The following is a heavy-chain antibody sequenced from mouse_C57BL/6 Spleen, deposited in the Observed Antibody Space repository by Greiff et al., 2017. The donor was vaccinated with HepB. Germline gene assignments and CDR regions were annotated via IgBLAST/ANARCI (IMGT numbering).Heavy chain of an antibody. Sequence: QVQLQQSGAELARSGASVKMSCKASGYTFTSYTMHWVKQRPGQGLEWIGYINPSSGYTKYNQKFKDKATLTADKSSSTAYMQLSSLTSEDSAVYYCARYDYYDYEEWFAYWGQGTLVTVSA. CDR3: ARYDYYDYEEWFAY. V-gene: IGHV1-4*01. CDR2: INPSSGYT. J-gene: IGHJ3*01. D-gene: IGHD2-4*01. CDR1: GYTFTSYT.